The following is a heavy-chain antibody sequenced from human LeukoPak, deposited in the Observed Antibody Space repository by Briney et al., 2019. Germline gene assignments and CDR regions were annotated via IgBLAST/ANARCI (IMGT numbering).Heavy chain of an antibody. J-gene: IGHJ6*03. CDR3: ARDLIVVVPTAIPNYYYYMDV. Sequence: ASVKVSCKASGYTFTGYYMHWVRQAPGQGLEWMGWINPNSGGTNYAQKFQGRVTMTRDTSISTAYMELSRLRSDDTAVYYCARDLIVVVPTAIPNYYYYMDVWGKGTTVTVSS. V-gene: IGHV1-2*02. CDR2: INPNSGGT. D-gene: IGHD2-2*01. CDR1: GYTFTGYY.